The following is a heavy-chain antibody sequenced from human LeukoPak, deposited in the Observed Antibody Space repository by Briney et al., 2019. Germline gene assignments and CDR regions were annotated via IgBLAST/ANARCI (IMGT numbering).Heavy chain of an antibody. J-gene: IGHJ4*02. Sequence: ASVKVSCKXSGYTFTGYYMHWVRQAPGQGLEWMGWISPNSGGTNYAQKFQGRVTMTRDTSISTAYMELSRLRSDDTAVYYCASSDYGDYVFNYWGQGTLVTVS. V-gene: IGHV1-2*02. D-gene: IGHD4-17*01. CDR2: ISPNSGGT. CDR1: GYTFTGYY. CDR3: ASSDYGDYVFNY.